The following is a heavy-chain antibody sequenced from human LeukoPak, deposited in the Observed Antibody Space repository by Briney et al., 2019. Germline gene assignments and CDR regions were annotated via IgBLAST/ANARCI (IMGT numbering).Heavy chain of an antibody. D-gene: IGHD3-10*01. V-gene: IGHV3-30*02. CDR3: AKDSAFYYIDV. CDR1: GFTFNNYG. J-gene: IGHJ6*03. CDR2: IRYNGNNQ. Sequence: GGSLGLSCAASGFTFNNYGMHWVRQAPGKGLEWVAFIRYNGNNQYYADSVKGRFTISRDNSKNTLYLQMNSLKGDDTAVYYCAKDSAFYYIDVWGKGTTVIISS.